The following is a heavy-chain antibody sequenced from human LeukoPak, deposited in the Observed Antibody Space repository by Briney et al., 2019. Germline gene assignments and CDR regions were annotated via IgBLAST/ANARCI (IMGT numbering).Heavy chain of an antibody. Sequence: PGGSLRLSCAASGFTFSSYGMHWVRQAPGKGLEWVAVIWYDGSNKYYADSVKGRFTISRDNSKNTLCLQMNSLRAEDTAVYYCARCSGSSQYYFDYWGQGTLVTVSS. CDR2: IWYDGSNK. D-gene: IGHD3-10*02. J-gene: IGHJ4*02. V-gene: IGHV3-33*01. CDR3: ARCSGSSQYYFDY. CDR1: GFTFSSYG.